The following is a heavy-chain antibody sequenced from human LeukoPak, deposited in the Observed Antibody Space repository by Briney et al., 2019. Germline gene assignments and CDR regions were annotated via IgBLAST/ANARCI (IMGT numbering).Heavy chain of an antibody. CDR2: IYTSGST. J-gene: IGHJ4*02. V-gene: IGHV4-61*02. CDR1: GGSISSGSYY. CDR3: ARGPSPDYYDSSGYYYFDY. D-gene: IGHD3-22*01. Sequence: PSETLSLTCTVSGGSISSGSYYWSWIRQPAGKGLEWIVRIYTSGSTNYNPSPKSRVTISVDTSKNQFSLKLSSVTAADTAVYYCARGPSPDYYDSSGYYYFDYWGQGTLVTVSS.